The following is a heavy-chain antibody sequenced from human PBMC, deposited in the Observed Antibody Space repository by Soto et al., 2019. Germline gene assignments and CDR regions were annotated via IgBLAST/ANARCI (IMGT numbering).Heavy chain of an antibody. V-gene: IGHV1-18*04. Sequence: ASVKVSCKASGYTFTSYGISWVRQAPGQGLEWMGWISAYNGNTNYAQKLQGRVTMTTDTSTGTAYMELRSLRSDDTAVYYCARDTTVPSAPDYWGQGTLVTVSS. CDR3: ARDTTVPSAPDY. D-gene: IGHD4-4*01. CDR1: GYTFTSYG. CDR2: ISAYNGNT. J-gene: IGHJ4*02.